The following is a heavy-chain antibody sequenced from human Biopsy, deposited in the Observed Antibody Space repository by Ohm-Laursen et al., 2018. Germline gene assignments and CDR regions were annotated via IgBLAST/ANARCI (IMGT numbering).Heavy chain of an antibody. CDR2: IYTIGDT. CDR3: ARHAPSYSGSYWRYFDL. CDR1: GASMTGYF. D-gene: IGHD1-26*01. V-gene: IGHV4-4*07. Sequence: SDTLSLTCTVSGASMTGYFWTWVRQPAGKGLEWKGHIYTIGDTTYNPSLESRVTMSLDTSKNQFSLKMTSLTAADTAVYYCARHAPSYSGSYWRYFDLWGRGTLVTVSS. J-gene: IGHJ2*01.